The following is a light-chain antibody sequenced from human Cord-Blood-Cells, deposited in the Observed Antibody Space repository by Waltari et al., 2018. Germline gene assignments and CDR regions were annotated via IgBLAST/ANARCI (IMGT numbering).Light chain of an antibody. CDR3: QSADSSGTYWV. Sequence: SYELTRPPSVSVSPGQPARITCSGDALPKQYAYWYQQKPGQAPVLVIYKDSERPSGIPERFSGSSSGTTVTLTISGVQAEDEADYYCQSADSSGTYWVFGGGTKLTVL. J-gene: IGLJ3*02. CDR2: KDS. V-gene: IGLV3-25*03. CDR1: ALPKQY.